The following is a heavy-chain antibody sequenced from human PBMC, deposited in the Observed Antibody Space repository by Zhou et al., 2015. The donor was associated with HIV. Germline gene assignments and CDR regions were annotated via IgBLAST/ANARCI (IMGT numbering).Heavy chain of an antibody. CDR3: ARGDLTLGQYYFDH. Sequence: QVQLVQSGAEVKKPGSSVKVSCKTSGDIFSNFAVSWVRQGPGQGLEWMGWSSPHNDNTEYMEKFKDRVTMTRDASTNTAFLLLTRLRFDDTALYYCARGDLTLGQYYFDHWGQGTLVTVSA. CDR2: SSPHNDNT. D-gene: IGHD1-26*01. V-gene: IGHV1-8*01. CDR1: GDIFSNFA. J-gene: IGHJ4*02.